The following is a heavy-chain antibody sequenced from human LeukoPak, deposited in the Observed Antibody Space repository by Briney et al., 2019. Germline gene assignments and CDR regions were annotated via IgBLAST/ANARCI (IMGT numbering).Heavy chain of an antibody. CDR1: GFTFSSYA. CDR3: ARDSGSYD. D-gene: IGHD1-26*01. CDR2: ISGSEGST. J-gene: IGHJ4*02. V-gene: IGHV3-23*01. Sequence: GGSLRLSCAASGFTFSSYAMSWVRRAPGKGLEWVSTISGSEGSTNYADSVKGRFTISGDNSKNTLYLQMNSLRAEDTAVYYCARDSGSYDWGQGTLVTVSS.